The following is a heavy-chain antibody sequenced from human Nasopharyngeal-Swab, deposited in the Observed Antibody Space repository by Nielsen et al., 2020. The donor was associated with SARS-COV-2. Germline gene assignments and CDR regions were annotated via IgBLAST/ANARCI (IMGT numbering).Heavy chain of an antibody. CDR3: ARVPWFGENADVFDI. D-gene: IGHD3-10*01. V-gene: IGHV3-13*01. CDR1: GFTFSDYD. Sequence: GESLKISCAASGFTFSDYDMHWVRQATGKGLEWVSAIGTCGDTYYPGSVKGRFTISRENAKNSLYLQMNSLRAEDTAVYYCARVPWFGENADVFDIWGQGTMVTVSS. CDR2: IGTCGDT. J-gene: IGHJ3*02.